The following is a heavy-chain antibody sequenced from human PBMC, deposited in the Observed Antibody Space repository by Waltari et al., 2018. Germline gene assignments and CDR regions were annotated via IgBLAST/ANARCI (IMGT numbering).Heavy chain of an antibody. J-gene: IGHJ5*02. Sequence: QVQLQESGPGLVKPSQTLSLTCTVSGGSISSGSYYWSWIRQPAGKGLEWIGRIYTSGSTNYNPSLKSRVTISVDTSKNQFSLKLSSVTAADTAVYYCARSPYNWNFEWFDPWGQGTLVTVSS. V-gene: IGHV4-61*02. CDR1: GGSISSGSYY. D-gene: IGHD1-7*01. CDR2: IYTSGST. CDR3: ARSPYNWNFEWFDP.